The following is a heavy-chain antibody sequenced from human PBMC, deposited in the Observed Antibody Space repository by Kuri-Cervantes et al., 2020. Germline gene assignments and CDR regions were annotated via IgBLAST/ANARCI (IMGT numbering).Heavy chain of an antibody. CDR3: ARDGLVVVVAATHEYFHH. J-gene: IGHJ1*01. CDR1: GYTFTSYG. V-gene: IGHV1-18*01. Sequence: ASVKVSCKASGYTFTSYGISWVRQAPGQGLERMGWISAYNGNTNYAQKVQGRVTMTTDTSTSTAYMELRSLRSDDTAVYYCARDGLVVVVAATHEYFHHWGQGTLVTVSS. CDR2: ISAYNGNT. D-gene: IGHD2-15*01.